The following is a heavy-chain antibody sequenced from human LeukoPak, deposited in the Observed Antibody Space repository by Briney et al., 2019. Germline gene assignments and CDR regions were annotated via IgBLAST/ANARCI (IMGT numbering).Heavy chain of an antibody. Sequence: SETLSLACTVSGGSISSGSDYWSWIRQPAGKGLEWIGRIYTSGSTNYNPSLKSRVTISIDTSKNQFSLKLSSVTAADTAVYYCASESMVTRFDYWGQGTLVTVSS. J-gene: IGHJ4*02. V-gene: IGHV4-61*02. CDR3: ASESMVTRFDY. CDR1: GGSISSGSDY. CDR2: IYTSGST. D-gene: IGHD4/OR15-4a*01.